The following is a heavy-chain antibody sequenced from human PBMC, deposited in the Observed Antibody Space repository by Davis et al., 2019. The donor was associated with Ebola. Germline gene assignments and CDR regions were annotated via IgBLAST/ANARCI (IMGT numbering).Heavy chain of an antibody. Sequence: GGSLRLSCEVSGLNFNTYPMNWVRQAPGKGLEWISRVTSGGSKTFYADSVKGQFTISRDNTRDSVYLQMNSLRAEDTAVYYCARGMWLLYYGMDVWGQGTTVTVSS. D-gene: IGHD5-12*01. V-gene: IGHV3-48*03. CDR1: GLNFNTYP. CDR2: VTSGGSKT. J-gene: IGHJ6*02. CDR3: ARGMWLLYYGMDV.